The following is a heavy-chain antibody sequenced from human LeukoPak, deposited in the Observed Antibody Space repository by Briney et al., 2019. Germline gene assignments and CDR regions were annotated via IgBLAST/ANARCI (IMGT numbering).Heavy chain of an antibody. Sequence: TASETLSLTCTVSGGSISSSSYYWGWIRQPPGKGLEWIGSIYYSGSTSYNPSLKSRVTISVDASKNQFSLKLSSVTAADTAVYFCARHGRYYDILTGYYYWFDPWGQGTLVTVSS. D-gene: IGHD3-9*01. V-gene: IGHV4-39*01. CDR2: IYYSGST. CDR3: ARHGRYYDILTGYYYWFDP. J-gene: IGHJ5*02. CDR1: GGSISSSSYY.